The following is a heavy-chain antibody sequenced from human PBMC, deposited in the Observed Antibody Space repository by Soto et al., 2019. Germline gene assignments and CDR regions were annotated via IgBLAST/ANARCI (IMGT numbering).Heavy chain of an antibody. CDR3: ARGLGYCSSTSCRTLYYYYGVDV. D-gene: IGHD2-2*01. CDR2: INHSGST. J-gene: IGHJ6*02. V-gene: IGHV4-34*01. Sequence: SETLSLTCAVYGGSFSGYYWSWIRQPPGKGLEWIGEINHSGSTNYNPSLKSRVTISVDTSKNQFSLKLSSVTAADTAVYYCARGLGYCSSTSCRTLYYYYGVDVWGQGTTVTVSS. CDR1: GGSFSGYY.